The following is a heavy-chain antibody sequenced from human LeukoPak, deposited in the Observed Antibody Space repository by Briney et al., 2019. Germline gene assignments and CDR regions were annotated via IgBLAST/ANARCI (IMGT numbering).Heavy chain of an antibody. V-gene: IGHV1-69*05. CDR3: ASGRFDRVYYYMDV. J-gene: IGHJ6*03. CDR1: GYTFTSYY. D-gene: IGHD3-10*01. Sequence: SVKVSCKASGYTFTSYYMHWVRQAPGQGLEWMGGIIPIFGTANYAQKFQGRVTITTDESTSTAYMELSSLRSEDTAVYYCASGRFDRVYYYMDVWGKGTTVTVSS. CDR2: IIPIFGTA.